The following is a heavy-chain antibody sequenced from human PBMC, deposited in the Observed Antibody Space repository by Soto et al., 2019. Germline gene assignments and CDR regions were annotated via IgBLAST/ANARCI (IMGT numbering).Heavy chain of an antibody. CDR2: ISSSSSYI. J-gene: IGHJ4*02. D-gene: IGHD6-6*01. Sequence: GGSLRLSCAASGFTFSSYSMNWVRQAPGKGLEWVSSISSSSSYIYYADSVKGRFTISRDNAKNSLYLQMNSLRAEDTAVYYCARVLMTYSSSSYFDYWGQGTLVTVSS. CDR3: ARVLMTYSSSSYFDY. CDR1: GFTFSSYS. V-gene: IGHV3-21*01.